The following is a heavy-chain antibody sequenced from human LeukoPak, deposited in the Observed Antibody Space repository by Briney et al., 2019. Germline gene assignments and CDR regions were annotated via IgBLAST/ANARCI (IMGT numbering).Heavy chain of an antibody. Sequence: PSETLSLTCTVSGGSISSYYWSWIQQPPGKGLEWIGYIYYSGSTNYNPSLKSRVTISVDTSKNQFSLKLSSVTAADTAVYYCARDYGGSIDYWGQGTLVTVSS. CDR3: ARDYGGSIDY. V-gene: IGHV4-59*08. CDR1: GGSISSYY. CDR2: IYYSGST. J-gene: IGHJ4*02. D-gene: IGHD4-23*01.